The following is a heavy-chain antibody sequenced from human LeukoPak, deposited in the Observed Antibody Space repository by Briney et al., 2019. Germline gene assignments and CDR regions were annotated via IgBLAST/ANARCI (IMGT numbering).Heavy chain of an antibody. J-gene: IGHJ4*02. CDR1: GGSVRSDSNY. V-gene: IGHV4-61*01. CDR2: ISYSGTT. Sequence: PSETLSLTCTVSGGSVRSDSNYWSWIRQPPGKGLEWIGYISYSGTTDYNPSLKSRVTLLVDTSKNQFSLNLFSVTAADTAVYYCARGSDYGDSWGQGTLVTVSS. CDR3: ARGSDYGDS.